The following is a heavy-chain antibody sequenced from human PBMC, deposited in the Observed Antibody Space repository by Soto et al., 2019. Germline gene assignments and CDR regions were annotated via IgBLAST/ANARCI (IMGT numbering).Heavy chain of an antibody. CDR1: GFTFDDYA. J-gene: IGHJ4*02. Sequence: EVQLVEAGGGLVQPGRSLRLSCAASGFTFDDYAMHWVRQAPGKGLEWVSGISWNSGSIGYADSVKGRFTISRDNAKNSLYLQMNSLRAEDTALYYCEKDIGHYDSSGYFDYWGQGTLVTVSS. V-gene: IGHV3-9*01. D-gene: IGHD3-22*01. CDR2: ISWNSGSI. CDR3: EKDIGHYDSSGYFDY.